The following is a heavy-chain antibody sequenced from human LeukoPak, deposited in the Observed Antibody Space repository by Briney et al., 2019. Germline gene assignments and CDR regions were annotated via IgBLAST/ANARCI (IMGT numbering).Heavy chain of an antibody. J-gene: IGHJ6*02. D-gene: IGHD4-17*01. CDR1: GFTVSSNY. CDR3: ARETSGDYGDLRPLYYYYGMDV. Sequence: GGSLRLSCAASGFTVSSNYMSWVRQAPGKGLEWVSVIYSGGNTYYADSVKGRFTISRDNSKNTVYLQMNSLRAEDTAVYYCARETSGDYGDLRPLYYYYGMDVWGQGTTVTVSS. CDR2: IYSGGNT. V-gene: IGHV3-53*01.